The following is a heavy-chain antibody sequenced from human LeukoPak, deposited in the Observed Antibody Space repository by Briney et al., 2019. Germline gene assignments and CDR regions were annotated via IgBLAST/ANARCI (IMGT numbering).Heavy chain of an antibody. J-gene: IGHJ6*02. D-gene: IGHD3-10*01. V-gene: IGHV1-3*01. CDR1: GYTFTSYA. CDR2: INAGNGNT. CDR3: ARELLWFGELSYGMDV. Sequence: SVKVSCKASGYTFTSYAMHWVRQAPGQRLEWMGWINAGNGNTKYSQKFQGRVTITRDTSASTAYMELSSLRSEDTAVYYCARELLWFGELSYGMDVWGQGTTVTVSS.